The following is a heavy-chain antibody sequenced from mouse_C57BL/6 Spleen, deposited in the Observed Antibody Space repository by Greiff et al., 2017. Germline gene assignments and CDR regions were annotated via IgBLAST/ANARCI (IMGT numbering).Heavy chain of an antibody. Sequence: QVQLQQPGAELVKPGASVKMSCKASGYTFTSSWITWVKQRPGQGLEWIGDIYPGSGSTNYNEKFKSKATLTVDTSSSTAYMQLSSLTSEDSAVYCCARGGTTVEFAYWRQGTLVTVSA. J-gene: IGHJ3*01. CDR3: ARGGTTVEFAY. CDR2: IYPGSGST. V-gene: IGHV1-55*01. D-gene: IGHD1-1*01. CDR1: GYTFTSSW.